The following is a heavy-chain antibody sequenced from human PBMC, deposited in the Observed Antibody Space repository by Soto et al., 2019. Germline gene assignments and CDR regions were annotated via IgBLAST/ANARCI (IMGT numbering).Heavy chain of an antibody. V-gene: IGHV3-7*03. J-gene: IGHJ6*02. D-gene: IGHD6-19*01. CDR2: IKEDGNEK. CDR1: GFPFNNYY. Sequence: LTLSCAASGFPFNNYYMTWVRQASGKGLEWVASIKEDGNEKYYVDSVKGRFTISRDNVKNSVSLQLNSLRAEDTAVYFCTRGAGGWNYYYAMDVWGPGATVTVSS. CDR3: TRGAGGWNYYYAMDV.